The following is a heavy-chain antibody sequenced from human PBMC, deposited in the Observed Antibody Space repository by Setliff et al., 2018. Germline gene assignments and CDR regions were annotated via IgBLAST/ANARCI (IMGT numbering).Heavy chain of an antibody. Sequence: PGGSLRLSCAASGFTFSGSAMHWVRQASGKGLEWVGRIRSKTSGFATAYSASVKGRFTISRDDSMNTAYLQMDSLRTEDTAVYYCSRAVDGRTWFDPWGQGAPVTVSS. CDR3: SRAVDGRTWFDP. J-gene: IGHJ5*02. V-gene: IGHV3-73*01. CDR1: GFTFSGSA. D-gene: IGHD6-19*01. CDR2: IRSKTSGFAT.